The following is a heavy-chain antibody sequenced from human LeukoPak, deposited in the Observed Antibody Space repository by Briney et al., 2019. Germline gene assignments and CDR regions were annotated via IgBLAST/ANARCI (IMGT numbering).Heavy chain of an antibody. CDR3: ARSEIFFGCSSTSCYSWFDP. Sequence: ASVKVSCEASGYTFTSYGVSWVRQAPGQGLEWMGWISAYNGNTKYAQKLQGRVTMTTDTSTSTAYMELRSLRSDDTAVYYCARSEIFFGCSSTSCYSWFDPWGQGTLVTVSS. D-gene: IGHD2-2*02. V-gene: IGHV1-18*01. CDR1: GYTFTSYG. CDR2: ISAYNGNT. J-gene: IGHJ5*02.